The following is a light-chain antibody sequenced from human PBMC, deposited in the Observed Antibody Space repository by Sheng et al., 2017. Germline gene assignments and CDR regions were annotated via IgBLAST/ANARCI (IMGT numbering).Light chain of an antibody. V-gene: IGKV1-33*01. J-gene: IGKJ4*01. Sequence: DIQMTQSPSSLSASVGDRVTITCQASQDITNCLNWYQFKPGTAPKVLIYDASKLQIGVPSRFSGSGSGTDFTLTISSLQPEDFATYYCQQYDNFPLTFGGGTKVDIK. CDR2: DAS. CDR1: QDITNC. CDR3: QQYDNFPLT.